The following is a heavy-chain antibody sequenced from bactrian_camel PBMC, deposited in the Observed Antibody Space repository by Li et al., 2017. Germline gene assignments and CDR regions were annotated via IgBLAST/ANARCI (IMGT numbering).Heavy chain of an antibody. V-gene: IGHV3S10*01. CDR1: GFTFSAYD. D-gene: IGHD6*01. J-gene: IGHJ6*01. CDR2: IDRIGFT. CDR3: ARRIDGTTWQSADFGY. Sequence: VQLVESGGGLVQPGGSLTLSCAASGFTFSAYDMFWVRQAPGKGLEWVSAIDRIGFTFQLDSVKGRFTISRDNAKNTVYLQMNSLKPEDTGVYYCARRIDGTTWQSADFGYWGQGTQVTVS.